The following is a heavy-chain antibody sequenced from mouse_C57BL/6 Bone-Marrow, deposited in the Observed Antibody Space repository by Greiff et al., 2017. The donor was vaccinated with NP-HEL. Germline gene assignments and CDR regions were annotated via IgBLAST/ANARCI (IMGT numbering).Heavy chain of an antibody. CDR1: GYTFTSYG. CDR2: IYPRSGNT. D-gene: IGHD1-1*01. Sequence: QVQLKESGAELARPGASVKLSCKASGYTFTSYGISWVKQRTGQGLEWIGEIYPRSGNTYYNEKFKGKATLTADKSSSTAYMELRSLTSEDSAVYFCARGITTVVDYWGQGTPLTVSS. CDR3: ARGITTVVDY. J-gene: IGHJ2*01. V-gene: IGHV1-81*01.